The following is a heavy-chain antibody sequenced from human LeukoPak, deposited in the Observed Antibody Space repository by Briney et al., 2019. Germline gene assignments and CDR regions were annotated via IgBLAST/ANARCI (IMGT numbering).Heavy chain of an antibody. CDR1: GFTFGDYA. Sequence: GRSLRLSCTASGFTFGDYAMSRVRQAPGKGLEWVGFIRSKAYGGTTEYAASVKGRFTISRDDSKSIAYLQMNSLKTEDTAVYYCTRVGVPAAMPFDYWGQGTLVTVSS. J-gene: IGHJ4*02. CDR3: TRVGVPAAMPFDY. V-gene: IGHV3-49*04. CDR2: IRSKAYGGTT. D-gene: IGHD2-2*01.